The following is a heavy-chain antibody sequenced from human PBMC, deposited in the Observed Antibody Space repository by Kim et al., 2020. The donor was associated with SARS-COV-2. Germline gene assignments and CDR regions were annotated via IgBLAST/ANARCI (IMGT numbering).Heavy chain of an antibody. D-gene: IGHD5-18*01. CDR1: GGTFSSYA. CDR3: ASVDTAMDRDYYYGMDV. CDR2: IIPIFGTA. V-gene: IGHV1-69*13. Sequence: SVKVSCKASGGTFSSYAISWVRQAPGQGLEWMGGIIPIFGTANYAQKFQGRVTITADESTSTAYMELSSLRSEDTAVYYCASVDTAMDRDYYYGMDVWGQGTTVTVSS. J-gene: IGHJ6*02.